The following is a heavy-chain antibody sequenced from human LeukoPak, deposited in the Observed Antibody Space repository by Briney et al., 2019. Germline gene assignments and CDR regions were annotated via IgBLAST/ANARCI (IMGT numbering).Heavy chain of an antibody. V-gene: IGHV4-39*01. D-gene: IGHD3-22*01. CDR3: ARQYDSSGYYYFDY. CDR1: GGSISSSSYC. CDR2: IFNSGST. Sequence: SETLSLTCTVSGGSISSSSYCWGWIRQPPGKGLEWIGTIFNSGSTYSNPSLKSRVTISVDTSKSQFSLKLSSVTAADTAVYYCARQYDSSGYYYFDYWGQGTLVTVSS. J-gene: IGHJ4*02.